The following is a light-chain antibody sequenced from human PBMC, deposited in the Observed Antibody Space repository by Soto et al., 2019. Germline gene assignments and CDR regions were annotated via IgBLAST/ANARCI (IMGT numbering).Light chain of an antibody. CDR2: DVN. Sequence: QSALTQPRSVSGSPGQSVTISCTGTSSDVGGYNYASWYQQHPGTAPKLMIHDVNKRPSGVPDRFSGSKSGNTASLTISGLQAEDEADYYCCSYAGDYRYVFGTGTKLTVL. J-gene: IGLJ1*01. V-gene: IGLV2-11*01. CDR1: SSDVGGYNY. CDR3: CSYAGDYRYV.